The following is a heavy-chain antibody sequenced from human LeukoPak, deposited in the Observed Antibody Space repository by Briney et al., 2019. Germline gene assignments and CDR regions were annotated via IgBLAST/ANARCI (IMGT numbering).Heavy chain of an antibody. CDR2: ISAYNGNT. Sequence: GASVKVSCKASGYTFTSYAISWVRQAPGQGLEWMGWISAYNGNTNYAQQLQGRVTMTTDTSTSTAYMELRSLRSDDTAVYYCARAMAVAGKPDPGDYWGQGTLVTVSS. CDR3: ARAMAVAGKPDPGDY. CDR1: GYTFTSYA. D-gene: IGHD6-19*01. V-gene: IGHV1-18*01. J-gene: IGHJ4*02.